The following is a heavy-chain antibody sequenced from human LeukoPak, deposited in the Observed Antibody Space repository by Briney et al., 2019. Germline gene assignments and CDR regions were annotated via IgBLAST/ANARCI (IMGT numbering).Heavy chain of an antibody. D-gene: IGHD6-13*01. CDR1: GGSFSGYY. Sequence: SETLSLTCAVYGGSFSGYYWSWIRQPPGKGLEWIGEINHSGSTNYNPSLKSRVTISVDTSKNQFSLKLSSVTAADTAVYYCTRRIADSYYYYYYMDVWGKGTTVTISS. CDR2: INHSGST. CDR3: TRRIADSYYYYYYMDV. V-gene: IGHV4-34*01. J-gene: IGHJ6*03.